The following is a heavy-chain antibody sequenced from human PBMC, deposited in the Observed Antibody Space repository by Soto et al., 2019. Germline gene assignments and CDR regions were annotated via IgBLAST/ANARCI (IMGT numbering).Heavy chain of an antibody. CDR2: INPSGGST. Sequence: ASVKVSCRASGYTFTSYYMHWVRQAPGQGLEWMGIINPSGGSTSYAQKFQGRVTMTRDTSTSTVYMELSSLRSEDTAVYYCARDRGGITGTCRAYYFDYWGQGTLVTVSS. D-gene: IGHD1-7*01. V-gene: IGHV1-46*01. CDR1: GYTFTSYY. J-gene: IGHJ4*02. CDR3: ARDRGGITGTCRAYYFDY.